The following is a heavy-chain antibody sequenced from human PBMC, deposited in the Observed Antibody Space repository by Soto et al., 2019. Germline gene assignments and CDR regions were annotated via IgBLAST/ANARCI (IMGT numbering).Heavy chain of an antibody. CDR3: ARDSGYESNY. V-gene: IGHV1-18*01. CDR1: GYTFTSYG. Sequence: QVQLVQSGAEVKKPGASVKVSCKASGYTFTSYGISWVRQAPGQGLEWMGWISAYNGNKNYAQKLQGKLIMTTDTSTSTAYMKPRSLRSDDTAVYYYARDSGYESNYWGQGTLVTLST. CDR2: ISAYNGNK. D-gene: IGHD5-12*01. J-gene: IGHJ4*02.